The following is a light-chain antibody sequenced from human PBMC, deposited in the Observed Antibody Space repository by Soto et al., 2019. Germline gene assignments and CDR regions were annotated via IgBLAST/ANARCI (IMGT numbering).Light chain of an antibody. CDR3: QSYDSSLGYV. J-gene: IGLJ1*01. V-gene: IGLV1-40*01. CDR2: GNS. CDR1: SSNIGAGYD. Sequence: QTVVTQPPSVSGAPGQRVTISCTGSSSNIGAGYDVHWYQQLPGTAPKLLIYGNSNRPSGVPDRFSGSKSGTSASLAITGLQAEDEADYYCQSYDSSLGYVFGTGTQLTVL.